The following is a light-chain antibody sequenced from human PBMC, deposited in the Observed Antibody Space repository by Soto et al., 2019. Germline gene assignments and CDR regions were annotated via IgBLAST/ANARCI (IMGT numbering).Light chain of an antibody. J-gene: IGKJ5*01. CDR1: QTMSKW. CDR2: PAS. V-gene: IGKV1-12*01. Sequence: DIQMTQSPYSVSASVGDRVTITCRARQTMSKWLAWYQQKPGKAPQLLIYPASNLLSGVPPRFSGSRAGTDFTLTISSLQPEVFATYSCQQANSFPLTVGQGTRLDIK. CDR3: QQANSFPLT.